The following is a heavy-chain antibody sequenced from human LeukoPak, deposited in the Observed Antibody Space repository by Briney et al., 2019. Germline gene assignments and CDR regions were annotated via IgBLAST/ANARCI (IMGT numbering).Heavy chain of an antibody. V-gene: IGHV5-10-1*01. D-gene: IGHD6-13*01. CDR3: ARHAEYSSSWVYFDY. J-gene: IGHJ4*02. Sequence: GESLRISCKGSGYSFTSYWISWVRQMPGKGLEWMGRIDPSDSYTNYSPSFQGHVTISADKSISTAYLQWSSLKASDTAMYYCARHAEYSSSWVYFDYWGQGTLVTVSS. CDR2: IDPSDSYT. CDR1: GYSFTSYW.